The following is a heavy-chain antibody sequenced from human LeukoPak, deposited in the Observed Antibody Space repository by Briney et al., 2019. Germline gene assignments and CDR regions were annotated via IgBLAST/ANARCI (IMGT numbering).Heavy chain of an antibody. CDR1: GGSFTGYY. CDR2: INHSGST. Sequence: SETLSLTCAVHGGSFTGYYWSWIPQPPGKGLEWIGEINHSGSTNYNPSLKSRVTMSVDTSKNQFSLKLSSVTAADTAVYYCARGQSIVGATGDYWGQGTLVTVSS. V-gene: IGHV4-34*01. CDR3: ARGQSIVGATGDY. J-gene: IGHJ4*02. D-gene: IGHD1-26*01.